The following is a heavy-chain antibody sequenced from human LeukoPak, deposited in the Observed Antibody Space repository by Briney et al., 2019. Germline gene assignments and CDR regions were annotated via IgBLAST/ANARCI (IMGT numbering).Heavy chain of an antibody. J-gene: IGHJ4*02. CDR3: AAGSGWYSPDY. V-gene: IGHV1-58*02. CDR2: IVVGSGNT. D-gene: IGHD6-19*01. CDR1: GYXFTGYY. Sequence: SVKVSCKASGYXFTGYYIHWVRQAPGQGLEWIGWIVVGSGNTNYAQKFQERVTIARDMSTTTAHMELSSLRSEDTAVYYCAAGSGWYSPDYWGQGTLVTVSS.